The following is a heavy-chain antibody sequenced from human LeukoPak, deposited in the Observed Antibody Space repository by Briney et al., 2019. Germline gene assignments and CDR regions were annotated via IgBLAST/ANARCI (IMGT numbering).Heavy chain of an antibody. CDR1: GYSISSGYY. V-gene: IGHV4-38-2*02. CDR2: IHYSARI. D-gene: IGHD3-3*01. Sequence: ETLSLTCTVSGYSISSGYYWGWIRQPPGKGLEWIGSIHYSARIYYNPSLKSRLTISPDTSKSQFSLKLSSVTAADTAVYYCARYNYDFWSGYSKWFDPWGQGTLVTVSS. J-gene: IGHJ5*02. CDR3: ARYNYDFWSGYSKWFDP.